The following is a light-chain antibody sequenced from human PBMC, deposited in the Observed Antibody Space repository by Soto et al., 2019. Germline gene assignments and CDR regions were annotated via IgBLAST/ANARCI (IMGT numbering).Light chain of an antibody. CDR1: QSINNN. J-gene: IGKJ5*01. V-gene: IGKV3-15*01. CDR3: QQYNTWTSIT. Sequence: EIVLTQSPATLSVSPGERATLSCRASQSINNNYLAWYQQKPGQAPRLLIYDTSTRATGIPARFSGSGSGTGFTLTISSLQSEDFAVYYCQQYNTWTSITFGQGTRLEIK. CDR2: DTS.